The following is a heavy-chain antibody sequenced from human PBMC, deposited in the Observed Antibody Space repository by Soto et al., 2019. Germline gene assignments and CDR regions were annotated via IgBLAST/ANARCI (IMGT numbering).Heavy chain of an antibody. CDR3: ARERGQIDY. J-gene: IGHJ4*02. V-gene: IGHV3-33*01. CDR1: GVTVSSYG. Sequence: PGGSLRLSCAASGVTVSSYGMQWVRRAPGKGLEWVAVIWHDGSNQYYADSVKGRFTISRDNSNNILYLQLNSLRAEDTAVYYCARERGQIDYWGQGIQVTVSS. CDR2: IWHDGSNQ.